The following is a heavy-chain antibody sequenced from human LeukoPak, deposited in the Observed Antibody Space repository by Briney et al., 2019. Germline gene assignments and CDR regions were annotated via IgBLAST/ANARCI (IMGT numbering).Heavy chain of an antibody. CDR3: ARGEHDYGDPRGFDY. V-gene: IGHV4-59*01. Sequence: SETLSLTCTVSGDSISSYYWSWVRQPPGKGLEWIGYIYYSGSTNYNPSLKSRVTISVDTSKNQFSLKVRSVTAADTAVYYCARGEHDYGDPRGFDYWGQGTLVTVSS. D-gene: IGHD4-17*01. CDR2: IYYSGST. CDR1: GDSISSYY. J-gene: IGHJ4*02.